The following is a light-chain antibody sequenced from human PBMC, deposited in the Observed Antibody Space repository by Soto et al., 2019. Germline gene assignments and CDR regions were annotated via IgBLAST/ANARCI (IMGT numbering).Light chain of an antibody. CDR3: HRYNSYSEA. V-gene: IGKV1-5*03. J-gene: IGKJ1*01. CDR1: QTISSW. Sequence: DIQMTQSPSTLSGSVGDRVTITCRASQTISSWLAWYQQKPGKAPKLMIYKASTLKSGVPSRFSGSGSGTEFTLTISSLQPDDFATYYCHRYNSYSEAFGQGTKVDI. CDR2: KAS.